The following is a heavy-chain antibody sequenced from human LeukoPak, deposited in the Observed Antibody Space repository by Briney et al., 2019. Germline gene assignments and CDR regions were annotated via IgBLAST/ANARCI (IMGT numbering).Heavy chain of an antibody. CDR1: GFTFSSYA. Sequence: GGSLRLSCAASGFTFSSYAMSWVRQAPGKGLEWVSAISGSGGSTYYADSVKGRFTISRDNSKNTLYLQMNSLRAEDTAVYYCANDGFEQWLLDYWGQGTLVTVSS. CDR2: ISGSGGST. V-gene: IGHV3-23*01. D-gene: IGHD3-22*01. J-gene: IGHJ4*02. CDR3: ANDGFEQWLLDY.